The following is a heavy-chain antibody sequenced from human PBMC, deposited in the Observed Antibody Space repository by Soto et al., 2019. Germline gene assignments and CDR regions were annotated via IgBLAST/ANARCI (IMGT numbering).Heavy chain of an antibody. CDR1: GFTFSSYW. V-gene: IGHV3-74*01. CDR3: ARSPSPSLHYGSGSYYNRANYYYGMDV. CDR2: INSDGSST. D-gene: IGHD3-10*01. J-gene: IGHJ6*02. Sequence: PGGSLRLSCAASGFTFSSYWMHWVRQAPGKGLVWVSRINSDGSSTTYADSVKGRFTISRDNAKNTLYLQMNSLRAEDTAVYYCARSPSPSLHYGSGSYYNRANYYYGMDVWGQGTTVTVSS.